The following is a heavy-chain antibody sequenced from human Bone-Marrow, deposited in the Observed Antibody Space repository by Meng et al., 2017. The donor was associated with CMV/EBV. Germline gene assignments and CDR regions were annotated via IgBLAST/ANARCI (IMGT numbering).Heavy chain of an antibody. CDR1: GGTFSSYA. D-gene: IGHD2-21*01. CDR2: IIPILGIA. V-gene: IGHV1-69*10. CDR3: WRWGYCGGDCLDAFDI. J-gene: IGHJ3*02. Sequence: SVKVSCKASGGTFSSYAISWVRQAPGQGLEWMGGIIPILGIANYAQKFQSRVTITADKSTSTAYMVLSSLRSEETAVYYWWRWGYCGGDCLDAFDIWGQGTMVTVSS.